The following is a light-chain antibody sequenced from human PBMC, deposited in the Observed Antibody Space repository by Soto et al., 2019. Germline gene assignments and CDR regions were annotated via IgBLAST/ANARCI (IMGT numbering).Light chain of an antibody. V-gene: IGKV1-5*01. Sequence: DIQMTQSPSTLSASIGDGVTITCRASQSIRNSLAWYQQKPGKAPKLLMLDASSLQRGVPSRFSGRGSGAEFTLTISSLQPDDFATYYCQQYHSYSRTFGPGTKVDIK. CDR2: DAS. CDR1: QSIRNS. J-gene: IGKJ3*01. CDR3: QQYHSYSRT.